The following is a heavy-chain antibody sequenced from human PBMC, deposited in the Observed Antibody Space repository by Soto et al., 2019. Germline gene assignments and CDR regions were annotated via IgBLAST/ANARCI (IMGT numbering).Heavy chain of an antibody. CDR1: GGSINSDF. CDR2: IYYSGST. Sequence: PSETLSLTCTVSGGSINSDFWTWIRQPPGKGLEWIGYIYYSGSTRYNPSLKSRVIISGDTSKNRLSLRLSSVTTADTAVYYCARGVSQGMDVWGQGTTVTVSS. V-gene: IGHV4-59*01. J-gene: IGHJ6*02. CDR3: ARGVSQGMDV.